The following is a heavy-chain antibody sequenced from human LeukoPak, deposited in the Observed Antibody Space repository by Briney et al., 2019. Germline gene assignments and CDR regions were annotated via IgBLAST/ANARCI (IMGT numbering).Heavy chain of an antibody. Sequence: GGSLRLSCAASGFTFSSYGMHWVRQAPGKGLEWVAVISYDGSNKYYADSVKGRFTISRDNSKNTLYLQVNSLRAEDTAVYYCAKDHIWGQGTMVTVSS. V-gene: IGHV3-30*18. CDR1: GFTFSSYG. CDR3: AKDHI. CDR2: ISYDGSNK. J-gene: IGHJ3*02.